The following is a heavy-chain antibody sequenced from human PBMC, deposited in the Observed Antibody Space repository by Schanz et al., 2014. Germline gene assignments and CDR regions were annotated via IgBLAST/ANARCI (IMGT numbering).Heavy chain of an antibody. CDR2: IGTSGGT. CDR3: AKGRFGELSAFDI. J-gene: IGHJ3*02. CDR1: GLIFSNYV. V-gene: IGHV3-23*01. Sequence: EVQLLESGGGLVQPGGSLKLSCAASGLIFSNYVMSWVRQAPGKGLEWVSTIGTSGGTNYAESVKGRFTISRDNSKNTLYLQMNSLRAEDTAVYYCAKGRFGELSAFDIWGQGTRXTVSS. D-gene: IGHD3-10*01.